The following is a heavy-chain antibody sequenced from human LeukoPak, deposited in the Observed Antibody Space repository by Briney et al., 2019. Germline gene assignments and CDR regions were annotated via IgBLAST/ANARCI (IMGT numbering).Heavy chain of an antibody. Sequence: GGSLRLSCAASGFTFSSYWMSWVRQAPGKGLEWVSAISGSGGSTYYADSVKGRFTISRDNSKNTLYLQMNSLRAEDTAVYYCAKDVFPTGEGAFFDYWGQGTLVTVSS. CDR2: ISGSGGST. D-gene: IGHD7-27*01. CDR3: AKDVFPTGEGAFFDY. V-gene: IGHV3-23*01. CDR1: GFTFSSYW. J-gene: IGHJ4*02.